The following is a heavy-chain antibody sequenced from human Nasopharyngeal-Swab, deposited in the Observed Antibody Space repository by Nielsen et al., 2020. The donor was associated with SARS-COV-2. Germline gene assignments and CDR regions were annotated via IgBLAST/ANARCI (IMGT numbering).Heavy chain of an antibody. CDR3: ARAGTVVFDI. CDR1: EDSVSSNSAA. J-gene: IGHJ3*02. Sequence: SETLSLTCAISEDSVSSNSAAWNWIRQSPSRGLEWLGRTYYRSKWYNDYEVSVKSRITINPDTTKNQFSLQLNSVTPEDTALYYCARAGTVVFDIWGQGTMVTVSS. D-gene: IGHD4-17*01. V-gene: IGHV6-1*01. CDR2: TYYRSKWYN.